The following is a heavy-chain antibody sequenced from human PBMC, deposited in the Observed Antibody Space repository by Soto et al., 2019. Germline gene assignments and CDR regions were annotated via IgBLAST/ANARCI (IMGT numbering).Heavy chain of an antibody. CDR2: IYYSGST. J-gene: IGHJ6*02. CDR3: ARLVSNLELTKPRYYYGMDV. V-gene: IGHV4-39*01. CDR1: GGSISSSSYY. D-gene: IGHD1-7*01. Sequence: SETLSLTCTVSGGSISSSSYYWGWIRQPPGKGLEWIGSIYYSGSTYYNPSLKSRVTISVDTSKNQFSLKLSSVTAADTAVYYCARLVSNLELTKPRYYYGMDVWGQGTTVTVSS.